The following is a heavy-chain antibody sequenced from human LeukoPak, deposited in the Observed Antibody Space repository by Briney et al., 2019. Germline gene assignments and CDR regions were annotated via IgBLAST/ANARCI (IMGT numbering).Heavy chain of an antibody. D-gene: IGHD3-16*01. V-gene: IGHV3-23*01. CDR1: GFTFSSYT. CDR3: ACLRGPSDY. CDR2: LSSGADRT. J-gene: IGHJ4*02. Sequence: PGGSLRLSCAASGFTFSSYTMAWVRQAPGKGLDWVSSLSSGADRTYYADSVMGRFTISRDNTKNSLYLQMDSLTADDTAVYFCACLRGPSDYWGQGTLDTVSS.